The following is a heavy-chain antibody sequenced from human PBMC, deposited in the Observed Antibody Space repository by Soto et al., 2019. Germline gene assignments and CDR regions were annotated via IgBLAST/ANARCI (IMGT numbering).Heavy chain of an antibody. CDR2: ISGSGGST. CDR3: AKELSGSFDY. D-gene: IGHD1-26*01. V-gene: IGHV3-23*01. J-gene: IGHJ4*02. CDR1: GITLSLYA. Sequence: PARSLRRSWAAAGITLSLYAMSWARQAPGKGLEWVSAISGSGGSTYYADAVKGRFTIPRDNSKNTLYLQMNSLRAEDTAVYYCAKELSGSFDYWGQGT.